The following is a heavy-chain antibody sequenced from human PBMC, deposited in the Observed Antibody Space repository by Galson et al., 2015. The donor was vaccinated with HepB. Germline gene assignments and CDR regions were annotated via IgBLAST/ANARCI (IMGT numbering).Heavy chain of an antibody. J-gene: IGHJ3*02. CDR1: GYTFTSYY. CDR2: INPSGGST. V-gene: IGHV1-46*01. D-gene: IGHD3-22*01. Sequence: SVKVSCKASGYTFTSYYMHWVRQAPGQGLEWMGIINPSGGSTSYAQKFQGRVTMTRDTSTSTVYMEPSSLRSEDTAVYYCARGGAGVTMIVVAESDAFDIWGQGTMVTVSS. CDR3: ARGGAGVTMIVVAESDAFDI.